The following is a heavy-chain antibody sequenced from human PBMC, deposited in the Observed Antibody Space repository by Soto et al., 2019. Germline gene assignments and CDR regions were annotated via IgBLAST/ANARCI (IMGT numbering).Heavy chain of an antibody. J-gene: IGHJ6*02. CDR3: AASIFYYGMDV. Sequence: ESLKISCKGSGYTFTNYWIGWVRQMPGKGLEWMGIIYPGDSDTKYNPSFQGRVTISADKSITTTYLRWTSLKASDTAIYYCAASIFYYGMDVWGQGTTVTVSS. CDR1: GYTFTNYW. V-gene: IGHV5-51*01. CDR2: IYPGDSDT.